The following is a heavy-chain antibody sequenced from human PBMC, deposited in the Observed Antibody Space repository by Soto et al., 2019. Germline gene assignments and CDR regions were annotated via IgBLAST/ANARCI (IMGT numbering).Heavy chain of an antibody. Sequence: HPGGSLRLSCVGSGFIFSNNGMHWVRQTPGKGLEWVAFMSYDGSDTFYADSVKGRFTISRDNSKNTLFLHMSNLRAEDTAMYYCTIVRVADSALGHWGQGTLVTVSS. J-gene: IGHJ4*02. V-gene: IGHV3-30*02. CDR1: GFIFSNNG. CDR2: MSYDGSDT. D-gene: IGHD3-10*02. CDR3: TIVRVADSALGH.